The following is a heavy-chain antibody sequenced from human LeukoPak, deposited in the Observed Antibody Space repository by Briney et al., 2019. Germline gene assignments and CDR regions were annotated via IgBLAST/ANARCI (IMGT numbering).Heavy chain of an antibody. CDR3: AKVRRLQQYYLDC. D-gene: IGHD2-21*01. CDR1: GYTFTSYY. V-gene: IGHV1-46*01. Sequence: ASVKVSCKASGYTFTSYYMHWVRQAPGQGLEWMGIINPSGGSTSYAQKFQGRVTMTRDTSTSTVYMELSSLRSEDTAVYYCAKVRRLQQYYLDCWGQGTLVTVSS. CDR2: INPSGGST. J-gene: IGHJ4*02.